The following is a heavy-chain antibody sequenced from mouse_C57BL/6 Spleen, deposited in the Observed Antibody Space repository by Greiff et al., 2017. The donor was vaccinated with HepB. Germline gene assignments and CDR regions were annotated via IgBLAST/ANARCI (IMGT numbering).Heavy chain of an antibody. Sequence: EVQVVESGGGLVKPGGSLKLSCAASGFTFSSYAMSWVRQTPEKRLEWVATISDGGSYTYYPDNVKGRFTISRDNAKNNLYLQMSHLKSEDTAMYYCARNWYYFDYWGQGTTLTASS. D-gene: IGHD4-1*01. CDR3: ARNWYYFDY. CDR1: GFTFSSYA. CDR2: ISDGGSYT. V-gene: IGHV5-4*01. J-gene: IGHJ2*01.